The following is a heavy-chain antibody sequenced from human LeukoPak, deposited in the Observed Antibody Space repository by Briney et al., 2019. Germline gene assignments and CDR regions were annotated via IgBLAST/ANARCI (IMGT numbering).Heavy chain of an antibody. CDR2: INSGGST. Sequence: GGSLRLSCAASGIRVNSNYMSWVRQAPGKGLEWVSVINSGGSTSYADSVKGRFTISRDNSKNTMYLQMNSLRAEDTAVYYCARITSTYFDYWGQGTLVTVSS. CDR1: GIRVNSNY. CDR3: ARITSTYFDY. V-gene: IGHV3-53*01. D-gene: IGHD3-10*01. J-gene: IGHJ4*02.